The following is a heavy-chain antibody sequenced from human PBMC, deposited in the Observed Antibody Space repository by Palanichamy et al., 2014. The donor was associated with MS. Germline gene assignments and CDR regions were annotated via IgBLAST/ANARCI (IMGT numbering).Heavy chain of an antibody. V-gene: IGHV4-38-2*02. CDR2: IYHSGST. CDR3: AAMTTVSMYYFDY. D-gene: IGHD4-11*01. Sequence: QVQLQESGPGLVKPSETLSLTCTVSGYSISSGYYWGWIRQPPGKGLEWIGSIYHSGSTYYNPSLKSRVTISVDTSKNQFSLKLSPVTAADTAVYYCAAMTTVSMYYFDYWGQGTLVTVSS. CDR1: GYSISSGYY. J-gene: IGHJ4*02.